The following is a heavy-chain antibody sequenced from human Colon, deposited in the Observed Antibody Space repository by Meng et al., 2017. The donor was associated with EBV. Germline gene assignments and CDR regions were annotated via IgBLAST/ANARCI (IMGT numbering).Heavy chain of an antibody. V-gene: IGHV4-39*01. CDR1: GGSISISSYY. CDR3: ASFDHIPRRNYFDY. D-gene: IGHD2-21*01. CDR2: IYYNGST. J-gene: IGHJ4*02. Sequence: QLQLQASGPGPVKPLETLSLPCTVSGGSISISSYYWGWIRQPPGKGLEWIGSIYYNGSTYYNPSLKRRVTISVDTSKNQFSLKLNSVTAADTAVYYCASFDHIPRRNYFDYWGQGTLVTVSS.